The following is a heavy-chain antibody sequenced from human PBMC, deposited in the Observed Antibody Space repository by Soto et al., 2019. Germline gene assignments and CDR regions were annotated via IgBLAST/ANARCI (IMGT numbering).Heavy chain of an antibody. Sequence: GASVKVSCKASGGTFSSYAISWVRQAPGQGLEWMGGIIPIFGTANYAQKFQGRVTITADKSTSTAYMELSSLRSEDTAVYYCARVSEMATINQAFDIWGQGTMVTVSS. V-gene: IGHV1-69*06. CDR2: IIPIFGTA. CDR1: GGTFSSYA. D-gene: IGHD5-12*01. J-gene: IGHJ3*02. CDR3: ARVSEMATINQAFDI.